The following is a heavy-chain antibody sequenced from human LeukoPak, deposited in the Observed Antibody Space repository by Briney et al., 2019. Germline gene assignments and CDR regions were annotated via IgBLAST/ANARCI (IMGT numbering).Heavy chain of an antibody. CDR3: ARDGASGDYVLYAFDI. CDR1: GASISSGSYY. J-gene: IGHJ3*02. D-gene: IGHD4-17*01. Sequence: SETLSLTCTVSGASISSGSYYWGWIRQPPGKGLEWIGTIYYSGSTYYNPSLKSRLTISVDTSRNQFSLRLSSVTAADTAVYYCARDGASGDYVLYAFDIWGQGTMVTVSS. V-gene: IGHV4-39*07. CDR2: IYYSGST.